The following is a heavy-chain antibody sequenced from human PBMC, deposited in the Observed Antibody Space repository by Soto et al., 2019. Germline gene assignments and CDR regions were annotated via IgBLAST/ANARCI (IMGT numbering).Heavy chain of an antibody. D-gene: IGHD4-17*01. CDR2: ISYDGSNK. CDR1: GFTFSSYA. Sequence: QVQLVESGGGVVQPGRSLRLSCAASGFTFSSYAMHWVRQAPGKGLEWVAVISYDGSNKYYADSVKGRFTISRDNSKNTLNLQMNSLRAEDTAVYYCARGLYGGFDYWGQGTLVTVSS. V-gene: IGHV3-30-3*01. CDR3: ARGLYGGFDY. J-gene: IGHJ4*02.